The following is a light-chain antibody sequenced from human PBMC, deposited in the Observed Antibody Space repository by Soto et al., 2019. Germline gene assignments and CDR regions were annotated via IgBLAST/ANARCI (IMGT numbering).Light chain of an antibody. CDR1: QGISSY. CDR3: QQDLRPPLT. CDR2: AAS. V-gene: IGKV1-39*01. J-gene: IGKJ3*01. Sequence: DLPMTQSPSALSASVGHRVTITCRACQGISSYLALYQQKPGKAPKLLMYAASTLQSGVPSRFSASGSGTDFTLTISSLQPEDFATYYCQQDLRPPLTFGPGTKVDI.